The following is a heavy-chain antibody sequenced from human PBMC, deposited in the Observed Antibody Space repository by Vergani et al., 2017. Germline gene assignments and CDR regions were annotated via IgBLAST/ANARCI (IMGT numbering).Heavy chain of an antibody. D-gene: IGHD6-13*01. CDR3: ARATPSDGTNDY. Sequence: QVQLQESGPGLVKPSETLSLTCTVSGGSLSSYYWRWIRQPPGKGLEWIGYIYYSGSTNYNPSLKSRVTISVDTSKNQFSLKLISVTAADTAVYYCARATPSDGTNDYWGQGTLVTVSS. CDR1: GGSLSSYY. CDR2: IYYSGST. V-gene: IGHV4-59*01. J-gene: IGHJ4*02.